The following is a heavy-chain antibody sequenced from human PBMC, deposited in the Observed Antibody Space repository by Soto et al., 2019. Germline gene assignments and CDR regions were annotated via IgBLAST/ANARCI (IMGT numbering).Heavy chain of an antibody. Sequence: EVQLVESGGGLVQPGGSLRLSCAASGFTFSSYWIHWVRQAPGKGLVWVSRISNDGSSTNYADSVKGRFTISRDNAKNTVNLQMNSLRAEDTAVYYCARETYYYDGSDLFSADAFDIWGQGTMVTVSS. V-gene: IGHV3-74*01. D-gene: IGHD3-22*01. CDR3: ARETYYYDGSDLFSADAFDI. CDR2: ISNDGSST. J-gene: IGHJ3*02. CDR1: GFTFSSYW.